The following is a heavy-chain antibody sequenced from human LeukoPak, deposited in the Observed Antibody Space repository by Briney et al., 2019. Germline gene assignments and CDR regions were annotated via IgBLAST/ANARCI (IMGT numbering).Heavy chain of an antibody. D-gene: IGHD3-10*01. Sequence: KPSETLSLTCAVYGGSFSGYYWSWIRQPPGKGLEWIGEINHSGSTNYNPSLKSRVTISVDTSKSQFSLKLSSVTAADTAVYYCARHSRRGDSNWGQGTLVTVSS. J-gene: IGHJ4*02. V-gene: IGHV4-34*01. CDR3: ARHSRRGDSN. CDR2: INHSGST. CDR1: GGSFSGYY.